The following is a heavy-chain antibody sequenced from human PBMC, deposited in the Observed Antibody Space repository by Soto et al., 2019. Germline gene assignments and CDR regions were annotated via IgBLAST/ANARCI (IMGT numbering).Heavy chain of an antibody. CDR3: VKDGGYCSSTTCYSPRNHHFDS. V-gene: IGHV3-7*03. J-gene: IGHJ5*01. CDR2: IKFDGSEK. D-gene: IGHD2-2*01. CDR1: GFTFSDYW. Sequence: PGGSLRLSCAASGFTFSDYWMSWVRQAPGKGPEWVANIKFDGSEKQYVDSVKGRFSIPRDNSRNSLFLQMNSLRAGDTAVYYCVKDGGYCSSTTCYSPRNHHFDSWGQGTLVTVSS.